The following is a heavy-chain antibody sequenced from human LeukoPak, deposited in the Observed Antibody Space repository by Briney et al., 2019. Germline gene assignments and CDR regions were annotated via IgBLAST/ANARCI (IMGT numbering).Heavy chain of an antibody. Sequence: GGSLRLSCAASGFSFSAPAMHWVRQAPGKGLEWVSFITSTGSAIDYADSVKGRFAISRDNANNTLFLQMNSLRVEDTAVYYCARLIIYDGRDYWGQGTLVTVSS. V-gene: IGHV3-48*01. J-gene: IGHJ4*02. D-gene: IGHD3-3*01. CDR2: ITSTGSAI. CDR1: GFSFSAPA. CDR3: ARLIIYDGRDY.